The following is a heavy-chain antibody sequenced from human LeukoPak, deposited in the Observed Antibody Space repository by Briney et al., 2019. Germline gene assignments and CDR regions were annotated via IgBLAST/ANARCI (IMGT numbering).Heavy chain of an antibody. CDR2: IDARSGIT. D-gene: IGHD4-17*01. CDR1: GFTFTIFG. J-gene: IGHJ2*01. Sequence: GGSLRLSCAASGFTFTIFGLNWVRQAPGKVPEWVSYIDARSGITYYADSVQGRFTISRDNAQESVFLQMNSLRADDTAVYYCARLQEDYGDYVRRTGRYFDPWGRGTLVTVSS. V-gene: IGHV3-48*01. CDR3: ARLQEDYGDYVRRTGRYFDP.